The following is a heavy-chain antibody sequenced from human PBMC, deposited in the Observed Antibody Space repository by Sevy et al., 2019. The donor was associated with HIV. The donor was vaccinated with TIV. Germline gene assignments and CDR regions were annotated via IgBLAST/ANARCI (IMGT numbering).Heavy chain of an antibody. J-gene: IGHJ4*02. V-gene: IGHV3-15*01. D-gene: IGHD5-18*01. CDR2: IKSKTDGGTT. CDR1: GFTFSNAW. CDR3: TTDFDVDTAMVTIDY. Sequence: GGSLRLSCAASGFTFSNAWMSWVRQAPGKGLEWVGRIKSKTDGGTTDNAAPVKGRFTISRDDSKNTLYLQMNSLKTEDTAVYYCTTDFDVDTAMVTIDYWGQGTLVTVSS.